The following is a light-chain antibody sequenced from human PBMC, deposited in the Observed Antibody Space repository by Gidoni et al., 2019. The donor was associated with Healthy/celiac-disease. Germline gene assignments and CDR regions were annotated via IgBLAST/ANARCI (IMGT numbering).Light chain of an antibody. CDR3: QQRSNWPS. V-gene: IGKV3-11*01. J-gene: IGKJ4*01. Sequence: ETVLPQSPATLSLSPGERATLSCRASQSVSSYLAWYQQNPGQAPRLLIYDASNRATGIPARFSGSGSGTDFTLTISSLEPEDFAVYYCQQRSNWPSFGGGTKVEIK. CDR1: QSVSSY. CDR2: DAS.